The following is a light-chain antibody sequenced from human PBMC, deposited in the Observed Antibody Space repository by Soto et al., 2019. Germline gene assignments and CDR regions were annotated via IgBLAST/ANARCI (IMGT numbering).Light chain of an antibody. Sequence: DFQMTQSPSTLSGSVGDRVTITCRASQTIRSWLAWYQQKPGKAPKLLIDKSSTLKSGIPSRFSGSESGTEFTLTISSLQPDDFATYYCQHYNSYSEAFGQGTKVELK. CDR1: QTIRSW. CDR3: QHYNSYSEA. CDR2: KSS. V-gene: IGKV1-5*03. J-gene: IGKJ1*01.